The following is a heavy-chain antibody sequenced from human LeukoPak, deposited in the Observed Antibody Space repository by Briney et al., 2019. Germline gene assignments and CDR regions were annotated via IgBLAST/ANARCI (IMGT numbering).Heavy chain of an antibody. D-gene: IGHD5-18*01. CDR3: VKGGVYSYGFF. J-gene: IGHJ4*02. Sequence: GGSLRLSCAASGFTFSSYAMHWVRQAPGKGLEWVAVISYDGSNKYYADSVKGRFTISRDNSKNTLYLQMNSLRVEDTAVYFCVKGGVYSYGFFWGQGTLVTVSS. V-gene: IGHV3-30*04. CDR2: ISYDGSNK. CDR1: GFTFSSYA.